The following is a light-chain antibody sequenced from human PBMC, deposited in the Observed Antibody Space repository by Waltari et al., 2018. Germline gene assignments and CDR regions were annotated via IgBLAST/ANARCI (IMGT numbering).Light chain of an antibody. J-gene: IGKJ1*01. V-gene: IGKV3-20*01. Sequence: EIVFTQSPGTLSLSPGERATLSCRASQSVRRTLAWYQQKPGQAPKRLIYGASIRATGIPDRFTGSGSGTDFSLTISSLEPEDFAVYFCQHYVRLPATFGQGTKVEIK. CDR3: QHYVRLPAT. CDR2: GAS. CDR1: QSVRRT.